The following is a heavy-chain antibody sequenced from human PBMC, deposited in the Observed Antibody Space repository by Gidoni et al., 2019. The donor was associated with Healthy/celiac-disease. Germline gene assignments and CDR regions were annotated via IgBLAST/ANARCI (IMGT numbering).Heavy chain of an antibody. CDR2: INPSGGSV. CDR1: GSTFTSYY. J-gene: IGHJ3*02. D-gene: IGHD3-22*01. CDR3: ARADYYDSSGNYFNVAFDI. V-gene: IGHV1-46*01. Sequence: QVQLVQSGAEVKKPGASVKVSCKASGSTFTSYYMHWVRQAPGQGLEWMGIINPSGGSVSYEQKFQGRVTMTRDTSTSTVYMELSSLRSEDTAVYYCARADYYDSSGNYFNVAFDIWGQGTMVTVSS.